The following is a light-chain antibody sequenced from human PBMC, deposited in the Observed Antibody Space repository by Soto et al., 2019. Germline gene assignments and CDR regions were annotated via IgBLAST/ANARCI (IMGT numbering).Light chain of an antibody. CDR3: QQYNNWPGGIT. Sequence: VMTQSPATLSVSPGERASLSCRASQSVSSNLAWYQQKPGQAPRLLIYGASTRATGIPARFSGSGSGTEFTLTISSLQSEDFAVYYCQQYNNWPGGITFGQGTRLEIK. V-gene: IGKV3-15*01. J-gene: IGKJ5*01. CDR1: QSVSSN. CDR2: GAS.